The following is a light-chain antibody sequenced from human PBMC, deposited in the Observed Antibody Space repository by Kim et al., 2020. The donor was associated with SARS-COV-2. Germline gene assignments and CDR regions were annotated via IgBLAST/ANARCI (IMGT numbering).Light chain of an antibody. CDR2: EVN. J-gene: IGLJ3*02. Sequence: QSALTQPASVSGSPGQSITISCTGTSSDVGSYNLFSWYQQHPGKAPKLMIYEVNKRPSGVSDRFSGSKSGNTASLTISGLQAEDEADYYCCSYAGSTTPWVFGGGTQLTVL. V-gene: IGLV2-23*02. CDR3: CSYAGSTTPWV. CDR1: SSDVGSYNL.